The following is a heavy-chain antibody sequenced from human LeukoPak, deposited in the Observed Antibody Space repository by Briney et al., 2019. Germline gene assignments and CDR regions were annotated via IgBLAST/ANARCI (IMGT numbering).Heavy chain of an antibody. Sequence: GGSLRLSCAASGFTFSSYAMSWVRQAPGKGLEWVSAISGSGGSTYYADSVKGRFTISRDNSKNTLYLQMNSLRAEDTAVYYCAKAALDIVVVPAAMIGGDAFDIWGQGTMVTVSS. CDR2: ISGSGGST. D-gene: IGHD2-2*01. CDR1: GFTFSSYA. CDR3: AKAALDIVVVPAAMIGGDAFDI. V-gene: IGHV3-23*01. J-gene: IGHJ3*02.